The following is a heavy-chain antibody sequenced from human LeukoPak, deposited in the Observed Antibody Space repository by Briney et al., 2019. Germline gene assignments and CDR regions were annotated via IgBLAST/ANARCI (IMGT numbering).Heavy chain of an antibody. D-gene: IGHD4-17*01. V-gene: IGHV1-46*01. CDR1: GDTFTIYY. J-gene: IGHJ5*02. CDR2: LNPSVGST. CDR3: AIGFRTVITPA. Sequence: ASVKVSCKASGDTFTIYYIHWVRQAPGQGLEWMGILNPSVGSTTYARKFLGRVTLTRDTSTSTVYMDLSSLRFDDTAVYYCAIGFRTVITPAWGQGALVTVSS.